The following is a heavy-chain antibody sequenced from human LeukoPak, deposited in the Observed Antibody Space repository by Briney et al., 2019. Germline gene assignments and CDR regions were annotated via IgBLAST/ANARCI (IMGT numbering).Heavy chain of an antibody. CDR1: GYTFTNYY. J-gene: IGHJ4*02. D-gene: IGHD3-22*01. Sequence: ASVKVSCKASGYTFTNYYMHWVRQAPGQGLEWMGVIHPSGGSTSFAQKFQGRVTMTRDTSTSTVYMELSSLRSDDTAVYYCARGIGLDDDSSGLDWGQGTLVTVSS. CDR2: IHPSGGST. V-gene: IGHV1-46*01. CDR3: ARGIGLDDDSSGLD.